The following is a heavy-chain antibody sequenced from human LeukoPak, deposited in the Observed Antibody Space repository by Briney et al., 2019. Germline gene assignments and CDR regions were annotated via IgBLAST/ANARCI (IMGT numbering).Heavy chain of an antibody. CDR1: GGSVSSGSYY. Sequence: PSETLSLTCTVSGGSVSSGSYYWSWIRQPPGKGLEWIGHIYHTGSTNYNPSLEGRVSISLDTSKNQFSLKLTSVSAADTAVYYCARDVRTINVLTGYYRPYYFDHWGQGTVVIVSS. CDR3: ARDVRTINVLTGYYRPYYFDH. CDR2: IYHTGST. J-gene: IGHJ4*02. D-gene: IGHD3-9*01. V-gene: IGHV4-61*01.